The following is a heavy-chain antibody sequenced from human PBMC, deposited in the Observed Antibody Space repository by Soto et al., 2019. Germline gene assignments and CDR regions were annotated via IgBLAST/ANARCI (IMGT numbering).Heavy chain of an antibody. V-gene: IGHV4-39*07. Sequence: SETLSLTCTVSGGSISSSSYYWGWIRQPPGKGLEWIGSIYYSGYTYYNPSLKSRVTISVDTSKNQFSLKLTSVTAADTAVYYCARAYSSSALGRLEHWGQGTLVTVSS. CDR1: GGSISSSSYY. CDR2: IYYSGYT. D-gene: IGHD3-22*01. J-gene: IGHJ4*02. CDR3: ARAYSSSALGRLEH.